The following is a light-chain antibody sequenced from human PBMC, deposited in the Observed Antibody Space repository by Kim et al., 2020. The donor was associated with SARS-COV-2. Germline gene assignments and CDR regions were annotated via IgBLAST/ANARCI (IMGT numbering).Light chain of an antibody. Sequence: QAGLTQPPSVSKGLRQTATLTCTVNSGNIGDRGAAWPQQHQGHPPKLLFYRDGNRPSGISERFSVSESGNTASLTIIGLQPEDEADYYCAAWDSSVSAWVFGGGTQLTVL. V-gene: IGLV10-54*01. CDR1: SGNIGDRG. J-gene: IGLJ3*02. CDR3: AAWDSSVSAWV. CDR2: RDG.